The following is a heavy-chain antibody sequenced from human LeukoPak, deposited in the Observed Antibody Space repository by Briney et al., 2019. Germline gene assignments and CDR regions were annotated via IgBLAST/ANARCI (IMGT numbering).Heavy chain of an antibody. V-gene: IGHV4-39*07. J-gene: IGHJ3*02. CDR1: GGSISSSSYY. CDR3: ARVYSNYGIHRDDAFDI. Sequence: SETLSLTCTVSGGSISSSSYYWGWIRQPPGKGLEWIGEINHSGSTNYNPSLKSRVTISVDTSKNQFSLKLSSVTAADTAVYYCARVYSNYGIHRDDAFDIWGQGTMVTVSS. D-gene: IGHD4-4*01. CDR2: INHSGST.